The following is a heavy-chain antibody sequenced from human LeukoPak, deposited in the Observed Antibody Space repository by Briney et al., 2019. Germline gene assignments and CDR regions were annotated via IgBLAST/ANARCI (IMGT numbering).Heavy chain of an antibody. V-gene: IGHV3-23*01. J-gene: IGHJ4*02. Sequence: TGGSLRLSCSASGFAFRNYGMAWVRQAPGKGLDLVSAVNAKGDVTFYADSVKGRFTMSRDNSKNTLYLQMNSLRAEDTAVYYCAKEKGDGLPFDYWGQGTLITVSS. D-gene: IGHD5-24*01. CDR2: VNAKGDVT. CDR3: AKEKGDGLPFDY. CDR1: GFAFRNYG.